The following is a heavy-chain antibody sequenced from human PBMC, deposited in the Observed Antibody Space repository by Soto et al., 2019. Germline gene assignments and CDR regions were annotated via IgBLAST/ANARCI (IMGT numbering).Heavy chain of an antibody. V-gene: IGHV1-69*12. D-gene: IGHD3-10*01. Sequence: QVQLVQSGAEVKKPGSSVKVSCKSSGGSFNSYGFIWVRQAPGQGLEGMGGIIPIFGTPNYAQKFQGRVTITADESTNTAYLELSSLRFEDTAVYYCARSVRLGVGNSGRAFHIWGQGTMVSVSS. CDR3: ARSVRLGVGNSGRAFHI. CDR1: GGSFNSYG. J-gene: IGHJ3*02. CDR2: IIPIFGTP.